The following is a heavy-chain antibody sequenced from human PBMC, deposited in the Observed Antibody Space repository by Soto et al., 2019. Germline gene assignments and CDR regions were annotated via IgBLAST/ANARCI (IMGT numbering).Heavy chain of an antibody. V-gene: IGHV4-39*01. D-gene: IGHD5-12*01. CDR1: GGYISSSSYY. CDR2: IYYSGST. Sequence: SETLSLTCTVSGGYISSSSYYWGWIRQPPGKGLEWIGSIYYSGSTYYNPSLKSRVTISVDTSKNQFSLKLSSVTAADTAVYYCARLALVATGLVDYYYYMDVWGKGTTVTGSS. CDR3: ARLALVATGLVDYYYYMDV. J-gene: IGHJ6*03.